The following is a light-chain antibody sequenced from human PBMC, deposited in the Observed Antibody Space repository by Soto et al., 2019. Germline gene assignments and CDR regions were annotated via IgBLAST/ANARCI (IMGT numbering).Light chain of an antibody. CDR3: QQRSLF. J-gene: IGKJ3*01. V-gene: IGKV3-11*01. CDR2: DAS. CDR1: QSVGTY. Sequence: IVLTQSPATLSLSPGERATLSCRASQSVGTYLAWYQQRPGQAPRLLIYDASNRATGVPARFTGSGSGTDFTLTISSLEPEDFAVYYCQQRSLFFGPGTTVDI.